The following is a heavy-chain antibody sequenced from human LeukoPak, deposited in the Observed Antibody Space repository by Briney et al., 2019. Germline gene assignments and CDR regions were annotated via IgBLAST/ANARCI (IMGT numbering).Heavy chain of an antibody. V-gene: IGHV4-59*08. CDR1: GGSISSYY. D-gene: IGHD5-24*01. CDR2: IYYSGST. Sequence: KPSETLSLTCTVSGGSISSYYWSWNRQPPGKGLEWIGSIYYSGSTNYKASLKSRVTISVDTSKIQFSQKLNSMTAADTAVYYCARSTGGYNINWGQGTLLTVSS. J-gene: IGHJ4*02. CDR3: ARSTGGYNIN.